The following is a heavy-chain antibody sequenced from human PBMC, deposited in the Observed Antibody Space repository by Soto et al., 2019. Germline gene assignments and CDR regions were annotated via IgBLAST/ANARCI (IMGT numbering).Heavy chain of an antibody. D-gene: IGHD1-26*01. J-gene: IGHJ6*02. CDR2: IISIFGTA. CDR1: GGTFSSYA. Sequence: QVQLVQSGAEVKKPGSSVKVSCKASGGTFSSYAISWVRQAPGQGLEWMGGIISIFGTADYAQKFQGRVTITADESTSTAYMGRSSLRSEDTAVYYCASHSGSSPEGRYYYGMDVWGQGPTVTVSS. CDR3: ASHSGSSPEGRYYYGMDV. V-gene: IGHV1-69*12.